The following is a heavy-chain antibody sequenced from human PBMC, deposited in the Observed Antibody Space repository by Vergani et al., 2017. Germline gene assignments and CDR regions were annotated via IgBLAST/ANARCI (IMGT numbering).Heavy chain of an antibody. J-gene: IGHJ3*02. CDR3: AIAGPEKYSSGWSGDDI. Sequence: QMQLVQSGPEVKKPGTSVKVSCKASGFTFTSSAVQWVRQARGQRLEWIGWIVVGSGNTNYAKKFQERVTITRDMSTSTAYMELSSLRAEDTAVYYCAIAGPEKYSSGWSGDDIWGQGTMVTVSS. V-gene: IGHV1-58*01. CDR2: IVVGSGNT. CDR1: GFTFTSSA. D-gene: IGHD6-19*01.